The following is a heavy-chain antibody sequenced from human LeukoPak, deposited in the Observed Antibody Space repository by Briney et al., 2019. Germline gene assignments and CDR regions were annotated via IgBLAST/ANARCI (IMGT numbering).Heavy chain of an antibody. V-gene: IGHV3-30-3*01. Sequence: TGGSLRLSCAASGFTFSSYAIHWVRQAPGKGLEWVAVISYDGSNKYYADSVKGRFTISRDNSKNTLYLQMNSLRAEDTAVYYCAKDLIAIAVTGTLTPPPDDWGQGTPVTVSS. CDR2: ISYDGSNK. J-gene: IGHJ4*02. D-gene: IGHD6-19*01. CDR1: GFTFSSYA. CDR3: AKDLIAIAVTGTLTPPPDD.